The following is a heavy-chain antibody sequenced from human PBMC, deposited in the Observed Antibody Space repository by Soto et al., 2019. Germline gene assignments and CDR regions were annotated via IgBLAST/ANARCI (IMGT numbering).Heavy chain of an antibody. CDR1: GYTFTSYA. CDR2: IISIFGTA. D-gene: IGHD3-3*01. CDR3: ARDRLRFLEWLDAFDI. J-gene: IGHJ3*02. V-gene: IGHV1-69*13. Sequence: SVKVSCKASGYTFTSYAMHWVRQAPGQMLGWLGGIISIFGTANYAQKFQGRVTITADESTSTAYMELSSLRSEDMAVYYCARDRLRFLEWLDAFDIWGQGTMVTVSS.